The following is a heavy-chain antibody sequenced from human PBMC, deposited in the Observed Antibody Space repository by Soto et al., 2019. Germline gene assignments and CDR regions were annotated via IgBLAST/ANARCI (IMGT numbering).Heavy chain of an antibody. CDR3: AKDFAPSVTNRDKYYYDSEV. CDR1: GFIFSSYG. D-gene: IGHD4-17*01. Sequence: PGGSLRLSCAASGFIFSSYGMHWVRQAPGKGLEWVAVISYDGSNKYYGDPVKGRFNISRDNSKNTLYLQMNSLRAEDTAVYYCAKDFAPSVTNRDKYYYDSEVSGHGTTVSASS. CDR2: ISYDGSNK. V-gene: IGHV3-30*18. J-gene: IGHJ6*02.